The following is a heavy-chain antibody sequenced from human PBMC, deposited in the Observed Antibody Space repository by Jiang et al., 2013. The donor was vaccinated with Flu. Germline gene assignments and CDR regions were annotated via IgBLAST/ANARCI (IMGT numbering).Heavy chain of an antibody. CDR3: ASYSYGYHDAFDI. D-gene: IGHD5-18*01. Sequence: KSRVTISVDTSKNQFSLKLSSVTAADTAVYYCASYSYGYHDAFDIWGQGTMVTVSS. J-gene: IGHJ3*02. V-gene: IGHV4-30-4*07.